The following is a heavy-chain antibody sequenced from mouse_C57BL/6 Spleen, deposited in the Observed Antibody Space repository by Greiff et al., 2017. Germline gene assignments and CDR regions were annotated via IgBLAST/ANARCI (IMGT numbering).Heavy chain of an antibody. CDR1: GYTFTDYY. V-gene: IGHV1-26*01. J-gene: IGHJ1*03. Sequence: VQLQQSGPELVKPGASVKISCKASGYTFTDYYMNWVKQSNGKSLEWIGDINPNNGGTSYNQKFKGKATLTVDKSSSTAYMELRSLTSEDSAVYYCARDGSSYGYFDVWGTGTTVTVSS. CDR3: ARDGSSYGYFDV. CDR2: INPNNGGT. D-gene: IGHD1-1*01.